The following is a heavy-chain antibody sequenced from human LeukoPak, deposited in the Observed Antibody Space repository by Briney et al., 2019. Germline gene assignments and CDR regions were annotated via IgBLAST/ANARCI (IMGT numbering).Heavy chain of an antibody. V-gene: IGHV3-74*01. CDR1: GVTFSSYS. Sequence: GGSLRLSCAASGVTFSSYSMHWVRQAPGKGLVWVSRIDSDGSSTSYADSVKGRFTSSRDNAKNSLYLQMNSLRAEDTAVYYCAELGITMIGGAWGKGTTVTISS. CDR2: IDSDGSST. CDR3: AELGITMIGGA. D-gene: IGHD3-10*02. J-gene: IGHJ6*04.